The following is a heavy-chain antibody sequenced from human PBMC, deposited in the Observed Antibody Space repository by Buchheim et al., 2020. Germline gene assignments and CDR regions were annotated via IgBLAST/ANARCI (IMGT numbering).Heavy chain of an antibody. CDR1: GGSFSAYY. D-gene: IGHD3-10*01. CDR3: ASREAYYYGSGNYYDVDY. J-gene: IGHJ4*02. V-gene: IGHV4-34*02. Sequence: QVQLQQWGAGLLKPSETLSLTCAVYGGSFSAYYWSWIRQPPGKGLEWIGEINHSGSTNYNPSLKSRVTISVDTSKNHFSLDLNSVTAADTAVYYCASREAYYYGSGNYYDVDYRGQGTL. CDR2: INHSGST.